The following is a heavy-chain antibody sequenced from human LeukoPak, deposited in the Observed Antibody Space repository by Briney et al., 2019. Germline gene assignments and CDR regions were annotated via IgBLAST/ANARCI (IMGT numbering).Heavy chain of an antibody. CDR2: IKQDGSEE. CDR1: GFTFGGFW. CDR3: ARAIWFGELVDS. D-gene: IGHD3-10*01. Sequence: GGSLRLSCAASGFTFGGFWMTWVCQAPGKGLEWVANIKQDGSEEYYMDSVKGRFTISRDNAKNSLYLQMNSLRAEDTAVYYCARAIWFGELVDSWGQGTLVAVSS. J-gene: IGHJ4*02. V-gene: IGHV3-7*04.